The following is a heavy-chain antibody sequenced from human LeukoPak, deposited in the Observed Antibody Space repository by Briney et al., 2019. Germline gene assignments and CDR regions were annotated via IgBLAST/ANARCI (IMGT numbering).Heavy chain of an antibody. CDR2: LSGSGGST. J-gene: IGHJ6*02. D-gene: IGHD1-1*01. CDR1: GFTFSSHA. Sequence: GESLRLSCAASGFTFSSHAMSWVRQAPGKGLEWVSSLSGSGGSTHYADSVKGRFTISRDNSKNTLYLQLNSLRAEDTAIYYCARAWNVRYYYYGMDVWGQGTTVTVSS. V-gene: IGHV3-23*01. CDR3: ARAWNVRYYYYGMDV.